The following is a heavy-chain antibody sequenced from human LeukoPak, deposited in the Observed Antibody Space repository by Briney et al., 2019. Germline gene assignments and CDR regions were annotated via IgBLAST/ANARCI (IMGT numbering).Heavy chain of an antibody. Sequence: SETLSLTCTDSGGSISSYYWSWIRQPPGKGLEWIGYIYTSGSTNYNPSLKSRVTISVDTSKNQFSLKLSSVTAADTAVYYCARVDIAARPGYYYYMDVWGKGTTVTVSS. CDR3: ARVDIAARPGYYYYMDV. V-gene: IGHV4-4*09. CDR2: IYTSGST. D-gene: IGHD6-6*01. CDR1: GGSISSYY. J-gene: IGHJ6*03.